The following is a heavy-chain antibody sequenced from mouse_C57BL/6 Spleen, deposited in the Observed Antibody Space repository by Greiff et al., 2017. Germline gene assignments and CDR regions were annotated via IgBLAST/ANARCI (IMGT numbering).Heavy chain of an antibody. V-gene: IGHV1-26*01. D-gene: IGHD2-2*01. J-gene: IGHJ2*01. CDR3: ARKSRGYHYFDY. CDR1: GYTFTDYY. Sequence: EVQLQQSGPELVKPGASVKISCKASGYTFTDYYMNWVKQSHGKSLEWIGDINPNNGGTSYNQKFKGKATLTVDKSSSTAYMELRSLTSEDSAVXYCARKSRGYHYFDYWGQGTTLTVSS. CDR2: INPNNGGT.